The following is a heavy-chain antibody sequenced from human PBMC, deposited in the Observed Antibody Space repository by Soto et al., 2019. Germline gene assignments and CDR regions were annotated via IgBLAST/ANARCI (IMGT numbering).Heavy chain of an antibody. D-gene: IGHD3-10*01. CDR1: GFTFSSYD. J-gene: IGHJ2*01. Sequence: EVQLVESGGGLVQPGGSLRLSCAASGFTFSSYDMHWVRQATGKGLEWVSALGTAGDTYYPGSVKGRFTISRENAKNSLYLQMNSLRAGDTAVYYCARSSGGWYFDLWGRGTLVTVSS. CDR3: ARSSGGWYFDL. V-gene: IGHV3-13*01. CDR2: LGTAGDT.